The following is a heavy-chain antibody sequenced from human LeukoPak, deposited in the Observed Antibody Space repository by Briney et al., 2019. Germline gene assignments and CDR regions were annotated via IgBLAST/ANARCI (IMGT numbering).Heavy chain of an antibody. Sequence: SETLSLTCTVSGYSISSGYLWGWIRQPPGKGLEWIGSIDGSGTSYYNPSLKSRVTISVDTSKNQFSLKLSSVTAADTAVYYCARDGGEYDYVWGSYRPVSHWFDPWGQGTLVTVSS. J-gene: IGHJ5*02. D-gene: IGHD3-16*01. CDR3: ARDGGEYDYVWGSYRPVSHWFDP. CDR1: GYSISSGYL. CDR2: IDGSGTS. V-gene: IGHV4-38-2*02.